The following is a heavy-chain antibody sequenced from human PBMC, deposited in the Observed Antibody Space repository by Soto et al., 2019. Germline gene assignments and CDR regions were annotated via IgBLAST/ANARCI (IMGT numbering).Heavy chain of an antibody. J-gene: IGHJ6*02. CDR2: IIPIFGAA. CDR1: GGTFSSYA. V-gene: IGHV1-69*13. D-gene: IGHD1-1*01. Sequence: GASVKVSCTASGGTFSSYAISWVRQAPGQGLEWMGGIIPIFGAANYAQKFQGRVTITADESTSTAYMELSSLRSEDTAVYYCARNDPALPDLSGRNYYYYGMDVWGQGTTVTVSS. CDR3: ARNDPALPDLSGRNYYYYGMDV.